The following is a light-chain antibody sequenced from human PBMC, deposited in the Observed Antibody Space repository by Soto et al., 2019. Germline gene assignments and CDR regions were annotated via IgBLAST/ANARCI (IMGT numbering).Light chain of an antibody. CDR3: QQYGSSPLS. V-gene: IGKV3-20*01. CDR1: QSVSVSH. Sequence: EIVLTQSPGTLSLSPGERATLSCRASQSVSVSHLAWFQQKPGQAPRLLIYDASSRAIGIPDRFSGSGSGTDFSLTISRLGPEDFAVYHCQQYGSSPLSFGQGTKVEIK. J-gene: IGKJ1*01. CDR2: DAS.